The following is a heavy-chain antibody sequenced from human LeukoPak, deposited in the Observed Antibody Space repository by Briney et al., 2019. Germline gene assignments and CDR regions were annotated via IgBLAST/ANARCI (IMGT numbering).Heavy chain of an antibody. CDR1: GGSFSGYY. V-gene: IGHV4-34*01. CDR2: INHSGST. D-gene: IGHD6-19*01. Sequence: SETLSLTCAVYGGSFSGYYWSWIRQPPGKGLEWIGEINHSGSTNYNPSLKSRVTISVDTSKNQFSLKLSSVTAADTAVYYCARPAVAGLSYYFDYWGQETLVTVSS. J-gene: IGHJ4*02. CDR3: ARPAVAGLSYYFDY.